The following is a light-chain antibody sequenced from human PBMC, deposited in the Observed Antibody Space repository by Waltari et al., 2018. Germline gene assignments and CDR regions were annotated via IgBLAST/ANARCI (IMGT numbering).Light chain of an antibody. CDR3: NSRDTSGNHVV. J-gene: IGLJ2*01. V-gene: IGLV3-19*01. CDR2: GKN. CDR1: SLRRYY. Sequence: SSELTQDPAVSVALGQTVRITCQGDSLRRYYASRYQQKPGQAHVIVINGKNNRPSGIPDRFSGSTSGNTASLTISGAHAEDEADYYCNSRDTSGNHVVFGGGTKLTVL.